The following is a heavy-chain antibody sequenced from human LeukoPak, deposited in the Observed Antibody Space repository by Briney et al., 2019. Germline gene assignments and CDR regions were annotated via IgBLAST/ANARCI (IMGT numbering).Heavy chain of an antibody. D-gene: IGHD5-24*01. CDR1: GGSISSYY. CDR2: IYYSGST. CDR3: ASERGEMATTRDFDY. V-gene: IGHV4-59*12. Sequence: SETLSLTCTVSGGSISSYYWSWIRQPPGKGLEWIGYIYYSGSTNYNPSLKSRVTISVDTSKNQFSLKLSSVTAADTAVYYCASERGEMATTRDFDYWGQGTLVTVSS. J-gene: IGHJ4*02.